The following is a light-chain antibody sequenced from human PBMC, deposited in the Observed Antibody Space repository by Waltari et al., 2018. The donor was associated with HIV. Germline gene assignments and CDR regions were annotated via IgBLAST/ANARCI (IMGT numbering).Light chain of an antibody. CDR1: QSLSSSY. Sequence: DIVLTQSPGTLSLSPGERATLSCRASQSLSSSYLVWFQQKPGQAPRLLIYAASSRATGIPDRFSGSGSGTDFTLTISRLEPEDFAVYYCQQYGISPRTFGQGTTLEIK. CDR3: QQYGISPRT. V-gene: IGKV3-20*01. J-gene: IGKJ1*01. CDR2: AAS.